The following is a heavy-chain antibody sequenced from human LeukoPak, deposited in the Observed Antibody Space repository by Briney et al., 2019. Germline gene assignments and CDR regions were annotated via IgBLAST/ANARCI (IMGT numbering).Heavy chain of an antibody. D-gene: IGHD1-14*01. Sequence: SETLSLTCTVSGGSISSYYWSWIRQPPGKGLEWIGYIYYSGSTNYNPSLKSRVTISVDTSKNQFSLKLISVTSADTAVYYCARDIRPEGFDYWGQGTLVTVSS. J-gene: IGHJ4*02. V-gene: IGHV4-59*01. CDR2: IYYSGST. CDR1: GGSISSYY. CDR3: ARDIRPEGFDY.